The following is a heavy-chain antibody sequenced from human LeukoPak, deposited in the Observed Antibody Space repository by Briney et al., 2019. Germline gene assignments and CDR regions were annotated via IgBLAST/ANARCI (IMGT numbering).Heavy chain of an antibody. CDR2: FYYSGST. D-gene: IGHD2-21*01. CDR1: GGSISSYY. J-gene: IGHJ5*02. V-gene: IGHV4-59*01. Sequence: TSSETLSLTCTVSGGSISSYYWSWIRQPPGKGLEWIGYFYYSGSTNYNPSLKSRVTISVDTSKNQFSLKLSSVTAADTAVYYCARGPLWWFDPWGQGTLVTVSS. CDR3: ARGPLWWFDP.